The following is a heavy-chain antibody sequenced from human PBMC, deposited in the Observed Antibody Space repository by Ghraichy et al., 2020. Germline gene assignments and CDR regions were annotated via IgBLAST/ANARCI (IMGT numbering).Heavy chain of an antibody. CDR2: ISSRDGKT. CDR1: GFTFSNYA. J-gene: IGHJ4*02. CDR3: ALFCTSVGCYMENDY. Sequence: GGSLRLSCAASGFTFSNYAMNWVRQAPGKGLEWVSGISSRDGKTYYADSVKGRFTISRDNSKNTLYLQMNSLRAEDTAMNYCALFCTSVGCYMENDYWGQGTLVTVSA. D-gene: IGHD2-2*02. V-gene: IGHV3-23*01.